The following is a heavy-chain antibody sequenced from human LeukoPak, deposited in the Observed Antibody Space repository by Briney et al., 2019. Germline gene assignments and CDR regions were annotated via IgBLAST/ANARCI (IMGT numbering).Heavy chain of an antibody. V-gene: IGHV1-69*04. D-gene: IGHD1-26*01. J-gene: IGHJ5*02. Sequence: SVKVSCKASGGTFSSYAISWVRQAPGQGLEWMGRIIPILGIANYAQKFQGRVTITADKSTSTAYMELSSLRSEDTAVYYCASRSRGRDNWFDPWGQGTLVTVSS. CDR1: GGTFSSYA. CDR3: ASRSRGRDNWFDP. CDR2: IIPILGIA.